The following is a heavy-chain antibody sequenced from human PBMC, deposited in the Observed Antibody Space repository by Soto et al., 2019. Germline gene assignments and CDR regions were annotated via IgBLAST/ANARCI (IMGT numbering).Heavy chain of an antibody. J-gene: IGHJ5*02. CDR3: ARGGGTILAPLP. V-gene: IGHV1-2*02. CDR2: INPNSGAT. CDR1: GYTFTGYF. D-gene: IGHD3-3*01. Sequence: GASVKVSCKASGYTFTGYFIHWVRQAPGQGLEWMGWINPNSGATKYAQKFQGRVTMTRDTSISTAYMELTLLRSDDTAIYYCARGGGTILAPLPWGEGTQVTVSS.